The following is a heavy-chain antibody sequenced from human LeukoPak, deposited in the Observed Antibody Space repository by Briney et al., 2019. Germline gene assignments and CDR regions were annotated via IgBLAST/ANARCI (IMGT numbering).Heavy chain of an antibody. Sequence: SETLSLTCTVSGGSISSYYWSWIRQPPGKGLEWIGYIYYSGSTNYNPSLKSRVTISVDTSKNQFSLKLSSVTAADTAVYYCARRTAVAGTQFNWYFDLWGRGTLVTVSS. D-gene: IGHD6-19*01. V-gene: IGHV4-59*08. CDR2: IYYSGST. J-gene: IGHJ2*01. CDR1: GGSISSYY. CDR3: ARRTAVAGTQFNWYFDL.